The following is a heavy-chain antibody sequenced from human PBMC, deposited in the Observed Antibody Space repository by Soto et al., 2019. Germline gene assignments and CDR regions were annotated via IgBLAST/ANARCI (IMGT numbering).Heavy chain of an antibody. CDR1: EYGFTSDG. J-gene: IGHJ3*02. V-gene: IGHV5-51*01. Sequence: PGEALKVCGTGSEYGFTSDGVGWVRQMLGKGLEWMGIIYPGDSDTRYSPSFQGQVTISADKSISTAYLQWSSLKASDTAMYYCGSLRDASDIWGQGTIATVSS. CDR3: GSLRDASDI. CDR2: IYPGDSDT.